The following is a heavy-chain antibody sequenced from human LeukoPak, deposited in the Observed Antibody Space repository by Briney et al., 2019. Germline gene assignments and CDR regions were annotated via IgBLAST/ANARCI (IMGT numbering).Heavy chain of an antibody. D-gene: IGHD3-22*01. CDR3: ARVPYYYDSSGYYLFDY. CDR2: IYYSGST. CDR1: GGSTSSYY. J-gene: IGHJ4*02. Sequence: SETLSLTCTVSGGSTSSYYWSWSRQPPGKGLEWIGYIYYSGSTNYNPFLKSRVTISVDTYKNQFSLKLSSVTAADTAVYYCARVPYYYDSSGYYLFDYWGQGTLVTVSS. V-gene: IGHV4-59*01.